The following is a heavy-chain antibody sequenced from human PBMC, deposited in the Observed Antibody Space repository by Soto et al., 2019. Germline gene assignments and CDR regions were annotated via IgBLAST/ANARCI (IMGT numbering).Heavy chain of an antibody. J-gene: IGHJ5*02. V-gene: IGHV4-39*01. Sequence: SETLSLTCTVSGGSISSSSYYWGWIRQPPGKGLEWIGSIYYSGSTYYNPSLKSRVTISVDTSKNQFSLKLSSVTAADTAVYYCARTGQQWLVSWFDPWGQGTLVTVSS. CDR2: IYYSGST. D-gene: IGHD6-19*01. CDR1: GGSISSSSYY. CDR3: ARTGQQWLVSWFDP.